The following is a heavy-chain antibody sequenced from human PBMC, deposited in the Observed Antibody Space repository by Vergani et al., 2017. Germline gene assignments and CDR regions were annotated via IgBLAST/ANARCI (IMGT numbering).Heavy chain of an antibody. D-gene: IGHD6-19*01. J-gene: IGHJ6*02. V-gene: IGHV1-18*01. CDR2: ISAYNGNT. CDR1: GYTFTSYG. Sequence: QVQLVQSGAEVKKPGASVKVSCKASGYTFTSYGISWVRQAPGQGLEWMGWISAYNGNTNYAQKLQGRVTMTTDTSTSTAYMELRSLRSDDTDVYYCARDGEIAVAGDYYYYGMDVWGQGTTVTVSS. CDR3: ARDGEIAVAGDYYYYGMDV.